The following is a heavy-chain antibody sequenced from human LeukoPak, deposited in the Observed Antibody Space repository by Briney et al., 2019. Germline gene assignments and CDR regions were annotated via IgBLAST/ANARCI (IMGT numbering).Heavy chain of an antibody. Sequence: GGSLRLSCAASGFTFSTFAMVWVRQPPGKGLEWVSSIFPSGGEIHYADSVRGRFTISRDNSKSTLSLQMNSLRAEDTAIYYRATYRQVLLPFESWGQGTLVTVSS. J-gene: IGHJ4*02. CDR2: IFPSGGEI. CDR1: GFTFSTFA. CDR3: ATYRQVLLPFES. V-gene: IGHV3-23*01. D-gene: IGHD2-8*02.